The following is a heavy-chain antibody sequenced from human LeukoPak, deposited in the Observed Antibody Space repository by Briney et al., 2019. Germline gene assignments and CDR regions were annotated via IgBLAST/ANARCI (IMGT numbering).Heavy chain of an antibody. CDR1: GGTFSSYA. Sequence: ASVKVSCKASGGTFSSYAISWVRQAPGQGLEWMGGIIPIFGTANYAQKFQGRVTITADKSTSTAYMELSSLRSEDTAVYYCARALRFPESPFDYWGQGALVTVSS. J-gene: IGHJ4*02. V-gene: IGHV1-69*06. D-gene: IGHD3-3*01. CDR3: ARALRFPESPFDY. CDR2: IIPIFGTA.